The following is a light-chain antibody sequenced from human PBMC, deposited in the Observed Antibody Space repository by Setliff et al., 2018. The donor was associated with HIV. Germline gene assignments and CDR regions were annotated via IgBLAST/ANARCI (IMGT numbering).Light chain of an antibody. CDR2: DVN. V-gene: IGLV2-14*01. CDR1: SSDVGGYDY. Sequence: QSALTQPASVSGSPGQSITISCTGTSSDVGGYDYVSWYQQHPGKAPKLMIYDVNKRPSGVSNRFSGPKSGNTASLTISGLQAEDEADYYCSSYTSSSTLRVFGTGTKVTVL. J-gene: IGLJ1*01. CDR3: SSYTSSSTLRV.